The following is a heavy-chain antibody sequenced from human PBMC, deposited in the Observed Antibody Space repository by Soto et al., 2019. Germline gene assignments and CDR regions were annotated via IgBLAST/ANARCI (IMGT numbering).Heavy chain of an antibody. CDR3: ARRITIIYYFDY. V-gene: IGHV4-34*01. J-gene: IGHJ4*02. CDR2: INHSGST. Sequence: QVQLQQWGAGLLKPSETLSLTCAVYGGSFSGYYWSWIRQPPGKGLEWIGEINHSGSTNYNPSLKSRVTISIDTSKTPFSLKMSSVTAADTAVYYCARRITIIYYFDYWGQGTPVTVSS. CDR1: GGSFSGYY. D-gene: IGHD3-9*01.